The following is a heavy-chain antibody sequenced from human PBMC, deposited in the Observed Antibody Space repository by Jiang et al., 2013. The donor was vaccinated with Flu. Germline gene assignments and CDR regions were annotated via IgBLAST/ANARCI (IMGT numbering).Heavy chain of an antibody. V-gene: IGHV4-34*01. Sequence: LLKPSETLSLTCAVYGESFSGFYWNWIRQPPGKGLEWIGEINHSGSTNYNPSLKSRVTISVDTSKNQFSMKLSSVTAADTAVYYCARGVWGAARRGMDVWGKGTTVTVSS. D-gene: IGHD6-6*01. CDR1: GESFSGFY. J-gene: IGHJ6*04. CDR2: INHSGST. CDR3: ARGVWGAARRGMDV.